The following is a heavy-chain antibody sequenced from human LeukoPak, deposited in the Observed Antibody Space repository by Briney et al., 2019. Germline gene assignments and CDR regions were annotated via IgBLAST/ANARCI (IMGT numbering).Heavy chain of an antibody. Sequence: GESLKISCKGSGYSFTSYWIGWVRQMPGKGLEWMGIIYPGDSDTRYSPSFQGQVTISADKSISTAYLQWSSLKASDTAMYYCARVPYYDSSGPFPYYMDVCGKGTTVTVSS. V-gene: IGHV5-51*01. CDR2: IYPGDSDT. J-gene: IGHJ6*03. CDR3: ARVPYYDSSGPFPYYMDV. D-gene: IGHD3-22*01. CDR1: GYSFTSYW.